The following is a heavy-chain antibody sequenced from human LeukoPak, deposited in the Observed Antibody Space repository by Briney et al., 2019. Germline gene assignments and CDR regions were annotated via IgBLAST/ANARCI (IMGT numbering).Heavy chain of an antibody. CDR2: INHSGST. CDR3: ARIFGSGSYFDY. D-gene: IGHD6-19*01. J-gene: IGHJ4*02. V-gene: IGHV4-34*01. Sequence: PSETLSLTCAVYGGSFSGYYWSWIRQPPGKGLEWIGEINHSGSTNYNPSLKSRVTISVDTSKNQFSLKLSSVTAADTAVYYCARIFGSGSYFDYWGQGTLVAVSS. CDR1: GGSFSGYY.